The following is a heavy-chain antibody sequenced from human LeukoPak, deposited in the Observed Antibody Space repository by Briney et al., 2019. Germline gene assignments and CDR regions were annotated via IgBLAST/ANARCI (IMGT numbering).Heavy chain of an antibody. D-gene: IGHD3-16*01. Sequence: SSETLPLTCTVSGGSISSGSYYWTWIRQPAGKGLEWIGRIYTSGSTNYNPSLKSRVTISVDTSKNQFSLKLSSVTAADTAVYYCARDESELAYDYWGQGTLVTVSS. CDR1: GGSISSGSYY. V-gene: IGHV4-61*02. CDR3: ARDESELAYDY. J-gene: IGHJ4*02. CDR2: IYTSGST.